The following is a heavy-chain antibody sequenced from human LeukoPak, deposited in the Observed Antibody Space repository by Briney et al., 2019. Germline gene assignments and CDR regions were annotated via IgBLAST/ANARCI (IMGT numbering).Heavy chain of an antibody. CDR1: GFPFDDYA. J-gene: IGHJ4*02. CDR3: AKDLGGGDIAVAGIDY. V-gene: IGHV3-9*01. CDR2: ISWNRASI. Sequence: GRSLRLSCAASGFPFDDYAMHWVRQAPGKGLVWVSGISWNRASIGYADSVKGRFTISRDNAKNSLYLQMNSLRAEDTALYYCAKDLGGGDIAVAGIDYWGQGTLVTVSS. D-gene: IGHD6-19*01.